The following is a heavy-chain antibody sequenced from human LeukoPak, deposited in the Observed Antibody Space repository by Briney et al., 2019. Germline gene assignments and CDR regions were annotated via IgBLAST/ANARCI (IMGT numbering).Heavy chain of an antibody. V-gene: IGHV4-59*01. CDR1: TDSTNTYY. CDR3: VRLRWELLAPYFDH. CDR2: IYQTGST. J-gene: IGHJ4*02. D-gene: IGHD2-15*01. Sequence: SETLSPTCSVSTDSTNTYYWSWIRQSPGKGLEWSGHIYQTGSTDYNPSFRSRVTISIDMSKKEFSLKLTSVTVADTAMYYCVRLRWELLAPYFDHWGQGAFVIVSS.